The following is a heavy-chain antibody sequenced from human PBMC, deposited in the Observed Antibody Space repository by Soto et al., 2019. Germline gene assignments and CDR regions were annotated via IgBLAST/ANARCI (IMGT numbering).Heavy chain of an antibody. CDR3: ARHGFGSLHGLVDV. J-gene: IGHJ6*02. D-gene: IGHD3-10*01. Sequence: QVQLQESGPGLVKPSETLSLTCTVSGGSITNYYCSWFRQPPGKGLEWIGYIQYNGYSAYNLSLKGRVTMSIDTSKTQFSLMLESVTATDTAVDYCARHGFGSLHGLVDVWGQGTTVIVSS. V-gene: IGHV4-59*08. CDR2: IQYNGYS. CDR1: GGSITNYY.